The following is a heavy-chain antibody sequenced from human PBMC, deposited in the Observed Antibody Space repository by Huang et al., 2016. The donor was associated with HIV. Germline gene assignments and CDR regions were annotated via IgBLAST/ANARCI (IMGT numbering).Heavy chain of an antibody. D-gene: IGHD6-19*01. CDR1: GDSVSSHY. Sequence: QVRLQESGPGLVKPSETLSLSCTVSGDSVSSHYWGWIRHPPGKGLEWIGTVYDSGTTKYHPRRKRRITISVDTSKNGFSLNITSVSAADTAMYFCVRDQGRLAVGGIDNWFDPWGQGALVTVSS. CDR2: VYDSGTT. V-gene: IGHV4-59*02. CDR3: VRDQGRLAVGGIDNWFDP. J-gene: IGHJ5*02.